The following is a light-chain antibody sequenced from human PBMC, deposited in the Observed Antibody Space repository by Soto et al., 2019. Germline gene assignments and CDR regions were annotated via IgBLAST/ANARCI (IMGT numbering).Light chain of an antibody. Sequence: QLVLTQPPSASGTPGQRITISCSGTSSNIGINFVYWYQQLPGTAPKLLIYRNNQRPSGVPDRFSGFKSGTSASLAISGLRSEDEADYYCAAWDDSLSGWVFGGGTKLTVL. CDR1: SSNIGINF. CDR3: AAWDDSLSGWV. J-gene: IGLJ3*02. CDR2: RNN. V-gene: IGLV1-47*01.